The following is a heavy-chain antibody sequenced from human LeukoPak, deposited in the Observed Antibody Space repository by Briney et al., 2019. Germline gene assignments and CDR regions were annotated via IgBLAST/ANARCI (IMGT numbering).Heavy chain of an antibody. Sequence: ASVTVSCKASGYTFTSYYMHWVRQAPGQGLEWMGIINPSGGSTSYAQKFQGRVTMTRDTSTSTVHMELSSLRSEDTAVYYCARVGGQTSYFDYWGQGTLVTVSS. CDR1: GYTFTSYY. CDR3: ARVGGQTSYFDY. CDR2: INPSGGST. V-gene: IGHV1-46*01. D-gene: IGHD2-15*01. J-gene: IGHJ4*02.